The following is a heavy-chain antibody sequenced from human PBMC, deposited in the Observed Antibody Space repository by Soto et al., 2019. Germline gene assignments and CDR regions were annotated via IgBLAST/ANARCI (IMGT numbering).Heavy chain of an antibody. V-gene: IGHV4-30-4*01. D-gene: IGHD3-10*01. Sequence: QVQLQESGPGLVKPSQTLSLTCTVSGGSISSGDYYWSWIRQPPGKGLEWIGYIYYSGSTYYNPSRKSGGTRAVATSKNQFSLKLSSVTAADTAVYYCARDDRTSGVRGVSIDYWGQGTLVTVSS. CDR3: ARDDRTSGVRGVSIDY. CDR1: GGSISSGDYY. J-gene: IGHJ4*02. CDR2: IYYSGST.